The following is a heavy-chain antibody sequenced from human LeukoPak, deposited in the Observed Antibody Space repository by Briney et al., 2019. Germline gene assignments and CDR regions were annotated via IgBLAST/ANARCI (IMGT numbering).Heavy chain of an antibody. D-gene: IGHD6-6*01. CDR3: VKASSSSPQYNWFDA. Sequence: GGSLRLSCAASGFTFSNYAMSWVRQAPGKGLEWVSAISGSGDNTNYADSVKGRFTISRDNSKNTLYLQMNSLRAEDTALYYCVKASSSSPQYNWFDAWGQGTLVTVSS. V-gene: IGHV3-23*01. CDR2: ISGSGDNT. J-gene: IGHJ5*02. CDR1: GFTFSNYA.